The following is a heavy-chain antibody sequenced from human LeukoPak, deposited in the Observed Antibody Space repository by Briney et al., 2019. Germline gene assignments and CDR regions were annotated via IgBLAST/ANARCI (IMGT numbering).Heavy chain of an antibody. D-gene: IGHD6-19*01. CDR3: VGSSGWWGFDY. CDR2: INSDGRST. Sequence: GGSLRLSCAASRFTFSTYWMHWVRQAPGKGLVWVSRINSDGRSTGYADAVKGRFTISRDNATNTLYLQMNSLRAEDTALSYCVGSSGWWGFDYWGQGTLVTVSS. J-gene: IGHJ4*02. CDR1: RFTFSTYW. V-gene: IGHV3-74*01.